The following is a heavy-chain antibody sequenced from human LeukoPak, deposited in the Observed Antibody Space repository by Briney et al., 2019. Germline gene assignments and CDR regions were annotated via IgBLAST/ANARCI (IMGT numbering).Heavy chain of an antibody. D-gene: IGHD1-14*01. CDR2: IYYNGDT. Sequence: SETLSLACTVSGGSISSYYWSWIRQSPGKALEWIGYIYYNGDTYYNPSLKSRVTISLDKSKSQFSLKLGSVTAADTAVYYCARCQPPDFDYWGQGTLVTVSS. CDR1: GGSISSYY. V-gene: IGHV4-59*01. J-gene: IGHJ4*02. CDR3: ARCQPPDFDY.